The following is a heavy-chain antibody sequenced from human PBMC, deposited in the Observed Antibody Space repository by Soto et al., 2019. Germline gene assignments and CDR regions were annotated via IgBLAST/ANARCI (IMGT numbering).Heavy chain of an antibody. V-gene: IGHV1-46*01. CDR3: ARDTAHLYYDFWSGYPTNNWFDP. D-gene: IGHD3-3*01. CDR2: INPSGGST. Sequence: SVKVCCKASGYTFTSYYMHWARQAPRQGLEWMGIINPSGGSTSYAQKFQGRVTMTRDTSTSTVYMELSSLRSEDTAVYYCARDTAHLYYDFWSGYPTNNWFDPWGQGTLVTVSS. CDR1: GYTFTSYY. J-gene: IGHJ5*02.